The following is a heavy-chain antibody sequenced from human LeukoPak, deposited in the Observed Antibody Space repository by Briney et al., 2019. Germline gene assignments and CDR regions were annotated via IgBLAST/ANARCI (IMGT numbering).Heavy chain of an antibody. CDR3: AKGAAGDDAFDL. V-gene: IGHV3-30*02. D-gene: IGHD6-25*01. CDR2: IRYDGSNK. Sequence: RCRRLAWAAAGFTVGSYCIRWVSQAAGKWLGWEAFIRYDGSNKYYADSVKGRFPISRHNSQHTLYLQMNSLSAEDTAVYHCAKGAAGDDAFDLWGQGTMVTVSS. CDR1: GFTVGSYC. J-gene: IGHJ3*01.